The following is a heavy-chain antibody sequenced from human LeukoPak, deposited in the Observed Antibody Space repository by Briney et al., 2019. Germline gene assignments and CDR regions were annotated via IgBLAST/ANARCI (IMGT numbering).Heavy chain of an antibody. J-gene: IGHJ3*02. CDR1: GFTFDDYG. Sequence: GGSLRLSCAASGFTFDDYGMSWVRQAPGKGLEWVSGINWNGGSTGYADSVKGRFTISRDNAKNSLYLQMNSLRAEDTALYYCARDHVGFGEHDAFDIWGQGTMVTVSS. V-gene: IGHV3-20*04. D-gene: IGHD3-10*01. CDR3: ARDHVGFGEHDAFDI. CDR2: INWNGGST.